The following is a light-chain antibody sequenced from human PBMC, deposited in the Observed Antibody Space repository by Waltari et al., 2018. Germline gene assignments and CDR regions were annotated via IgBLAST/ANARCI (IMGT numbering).Light chain of an antibody. V-gene: IGKV4-1*01. J-gene: IGKJ3*01. CDR2: WAS. CDR1: QTVLDTSNNKNY. CDR3: QQYYTVPVS. Sequence: DIVMTQSPDSLAVSLGERATNHCQSSQTVLDTSNNKNYLAWYQQKSGQPPKVLVYWASTRESGVPDRFSGSGSGTDFTLTIDNLQADDVAIYYCQQYYTVPVSFGPGTTVDLK.